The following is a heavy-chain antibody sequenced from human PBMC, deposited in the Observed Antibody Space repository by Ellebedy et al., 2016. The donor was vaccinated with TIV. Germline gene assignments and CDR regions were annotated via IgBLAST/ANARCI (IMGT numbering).Heavy chain of an antibody. D-gene: IGHD3-10*01. V-gene: IGHV3-23*01. Sequence: GGSLRLXXAASGFSFSSYAMTWVRQAPGKGLEWVSGISRTSGSKYYADSVEGRFTISRDNYKNVLYLDMNSLRAGDTAIYYCAKSSQETSIWFAQYYYGMDVWGQGTTVTVSS. J-gene: IGHJ6*02. CDR3: AKSSQETSIWFAQYYYGMDV. CDR1: GFSFSSYA. CDR2: ISRTSGSK.